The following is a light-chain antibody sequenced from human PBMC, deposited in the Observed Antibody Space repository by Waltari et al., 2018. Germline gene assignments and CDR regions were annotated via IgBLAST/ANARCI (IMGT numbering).Light chain of an antibody. CDR2: DAS. Sequence: DIQMTQSPSSLSASVGDRVTFTCQATQDITTSLSWFQQKPGEAPRLLIYDASTLQPGFPSSFSGTGSATGFSLTITSLQLDDSATYYCQQFHSLPYTFARGTKLHIK. CDR3: QQFHSLPYT. CDR1: QDITTS. V-gene: IGKV1-33*01. J-gene: IGKJ2*01.